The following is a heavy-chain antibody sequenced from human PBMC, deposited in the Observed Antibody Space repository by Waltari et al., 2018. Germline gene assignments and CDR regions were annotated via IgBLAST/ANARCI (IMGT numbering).Heavy chain of an antibody. Sequence: QVQLQESGPGLVKPSETLSLTCTVSGDSINSYFWSWIRQPPGKGLEWIGYVYHSGGTNYNPSPKSRVTILVDTAKNQFSLRLSSVTAADTAVYYCARDSEAYYFDYWGQGTLVTVSS. CDR3: ARDSEAYYFDY. CDR1: GDSINSYF. CDR2: VYHSGGT. J-gene: IGHJ4*02. V-gene: IGHV4-59*01.